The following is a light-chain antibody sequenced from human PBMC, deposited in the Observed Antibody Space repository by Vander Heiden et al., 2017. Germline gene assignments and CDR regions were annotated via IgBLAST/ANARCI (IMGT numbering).Light chain of an antibody. Sequence: IHMTPSPSSLSASVGDRVTITCRASQSISSYLNWYQQKPGKAPKLLIYAASSLQSGVPSRFSGSGSGTDFTLTISSLQPEDFATYYCQQSYSTPHTFGQGTKLEIK. CDR3: QQSYSTPHT. CDR1: QSISSY. V-gene: IGKV1-39*01. CDR2: AAS. J-gene: IGKJ2*01.